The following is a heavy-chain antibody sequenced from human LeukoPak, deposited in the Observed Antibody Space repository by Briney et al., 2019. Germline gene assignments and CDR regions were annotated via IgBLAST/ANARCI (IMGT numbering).Heavy chain of an antibody. J-gene: IGHJ4*02. CDR2: ISSSGATT. D-gene: IGHD3-9*01. CDR3: ARDLTL. CDR1: GFTFSDYY. V-gene: IGHV3-11*01. Sequence: PGGSLRLSCEASGFTFSDYYMTWMRQAPGRGLEWVSYISSSGATTYYADSVKGRFTISRDSAKNSLYLQMNSLRAEDTAAYYCARDLTLWGQGTLVTVSS.